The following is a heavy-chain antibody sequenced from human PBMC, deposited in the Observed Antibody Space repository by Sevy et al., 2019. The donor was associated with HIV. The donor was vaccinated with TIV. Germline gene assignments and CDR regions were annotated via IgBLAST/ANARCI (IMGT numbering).Heavy chain of an antibody. D-gene: IGHD2-21*01. CDR2: INHSGST. J-gene: IGHJ3*02. V-gene: IGHV4-34*01. Sequence: SETLSLTCAVYGGSFSGYYWSWIRQPPGKGLEWIGEINHSGSTNYNPSLKSRVTISVDTSKNQFSLKLSSVTAADTAVYYFARGDSAYCGGDCYSGAFDIWGQGTMVTVSS. CDR3: ARGDSAYCGGDCYSGAFDI. CDR1: GGSFSGYY.